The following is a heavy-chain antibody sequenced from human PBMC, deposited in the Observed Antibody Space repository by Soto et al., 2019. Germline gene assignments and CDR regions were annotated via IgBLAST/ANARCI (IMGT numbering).Heavy chain of an antibody. CDR2: INPSDGTT. V-gene: IGHV1-46*01. J-gene: IGHJ4*02. Sequence: QGHLVQSGAEVKRPGASVRVSCESSGYMFTSYFIHWVRQAPGQGLEWVGVINPSDGTTTYAQKFQARITMTRDTSTTTVDMELSSLRSEDTAVYYCARDKDSSARPRAEFDYWVQGTLITVSS. CDR1: GYMFTSYF. CDR3: ARDKDSSARPRAEFDY. D-gene: IGHD6-19*01.